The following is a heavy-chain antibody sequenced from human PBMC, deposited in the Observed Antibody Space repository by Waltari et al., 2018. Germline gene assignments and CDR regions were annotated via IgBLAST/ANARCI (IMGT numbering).Heavy chain of an antibody. Sequence: EVQLVESGGGLVQPGGSLRLSCAASGFTFSSYSMNWVRQAPGKGLEWVSYISSSSRTIYYADSVKGRFTISRDNAKNSLYLQMNSLRAEDTAVYYCAREGPRIAVAGTTDYWGQGTLVTVSS. CDR3: AREGPRIAVAGTTDY. D-gene: IGHD6-19*01. J-gene: IGHJ4*02. V-gene: IGHV3-48*01. CDR2: ISSSSRTI. CDR1: GFTFSSYS.